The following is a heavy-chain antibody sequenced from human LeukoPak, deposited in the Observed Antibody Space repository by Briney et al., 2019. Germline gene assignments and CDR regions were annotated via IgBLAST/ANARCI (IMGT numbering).Heavy chain of an antibody. CDR2: INPNTGGT. V-gene: IGHV1-2*02. D-gene: IGHD6-19*01. CDR3: ARVGTSGWSPSDTFDI. J-gene: IGHJ3*02. CDR1: GCTFTDYN. Sequence: ASVKVSCKASGCTFTDYNMHWVRQAPGQGLEWMGWINPNTGGTNYAQRFKGRVTMARDTSISTAYMELSRLRSDDTAVYYCARVGTSGWSPSDTFDIWGQGTMVTVSS.